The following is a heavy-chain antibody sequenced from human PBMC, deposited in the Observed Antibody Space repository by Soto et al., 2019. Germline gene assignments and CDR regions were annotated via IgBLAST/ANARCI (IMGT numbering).Heavy chain of an antibody. D-gene: IGHD2-21*01. V-gene: IGHV3-23*01. CDR1: GFTFSSYA. Sequence: EVQLLESGGGLVQPGGSLRLSCAASGFTFSSYAMSWVRQAPGKGLEWVSAISGSGGSTYYADSVKGRFTISRDNSKNTLYLQMNSLRAEDTAVYYCAKGAYCGGDCWPYYWFDPWGQGTLVTVSS. CDR3: AKGAYCGGDCWPYYWFDP. J-gene: IGHJ5*02. CDR2: ISGSGGST.